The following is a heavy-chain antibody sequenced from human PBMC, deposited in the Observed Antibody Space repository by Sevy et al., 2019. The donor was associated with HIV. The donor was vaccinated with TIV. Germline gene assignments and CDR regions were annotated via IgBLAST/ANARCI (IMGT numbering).Heavy chain of an antibody. CDR1: GFAFSRYG. D-gene: IGHD3-10*01. V-gene: IGHV3-33*01. CDR3: ARDPLYYSHRDSYHLKYYFDY. Sequence: GGSLRLSCGASGFAFSRYGMHWVRQAPGKGLEWVAVIWHDGNYKYYADSVKRRFTISRDNSKNTLYLQMNSLRGDDSAVYFCARDPLYYSHRDSYHLKYYFDYWGQGTQVTVSS. CDR2: IWHDGNYK. J-gene: IGHJ4*02.